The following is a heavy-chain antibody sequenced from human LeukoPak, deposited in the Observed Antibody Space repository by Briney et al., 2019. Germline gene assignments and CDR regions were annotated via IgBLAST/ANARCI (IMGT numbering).Heavy chain of an antibody. V-gene: IGHV3-53*04. D-gene: IGHD6-6*01. Sequence: GGSLRLSCAASGFTVSSNYMSWVRQAPGKGLEWVSVIYSGGSTYYADSVKGRFTISRHNSKNTLYLQMNSLRAEDTAVYHCARSDIAVRGPLFDYWGQGTLVTVSS. CDR1: GFTVSSNY. CDR3: ARSDIAVRGPLFDY. J-gene: IGHJ4*02. CDR2: IYSGGST.